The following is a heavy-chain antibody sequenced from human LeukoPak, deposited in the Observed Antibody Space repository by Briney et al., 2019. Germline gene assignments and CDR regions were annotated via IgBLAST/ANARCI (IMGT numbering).Heavy chain of an antibody. CDR2: IYYSGNT. J-gene: IGHJ5*02. Sequence: KPSETLSLTCTVSGGSISSSNYYWGWIRQPPGKGLEWIGSIYYSGNTYYNPSLKSRVTISVGTSKNHFSLNLNSVTAADTAMYYCARHAYYDFVTGLFDPWGQGTLVTVSS. D-gene: IGHD3-3*01. V-gene: IGHV4-39*01. CDR1: GGSISSSNYY. CDR3: ARHAYYDFVTGLFDP.